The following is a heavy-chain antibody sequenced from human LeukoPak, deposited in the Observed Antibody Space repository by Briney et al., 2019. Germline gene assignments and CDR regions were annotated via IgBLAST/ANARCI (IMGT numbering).Heavy chain of an antibody. Sequence: GGSLRLSCVASGFTFSSYGMDWVRQAPGKGLEWVAFIWYDGSNKYYADSVKGRFTISRDNSKNTLYLQMNSLRAEDTAVYYCARDRDCSSTSCYVSGGMDVWGQGTTVTVSS. V-gene: IGHV3-33*01. J-gene: IGHJ6*02. CDR3: ARDRDCSSTSCYVSGGMDV. CDR2: IWYDGSNK. D-gene: IGHD2-2*01. CDR1: GFTFSSYG.